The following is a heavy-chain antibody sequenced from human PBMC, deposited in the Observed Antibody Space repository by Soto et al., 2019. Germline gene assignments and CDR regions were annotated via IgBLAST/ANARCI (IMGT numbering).Heavy chain of an antibody. D-gene: IGHD6-6*01. CDR2: ISYDGSNK. V-gene: IGHV3-30*18. J-gene: IGHJ4*02. CDR1: GFTFSSYG. CDR3: AKSLGFEYSTKDFDY. Sequence: QVQLVESGGGVVQPGRSLRLSCAASGFTFSSYGMHWVRQAPGKGLEWVAVISYDGSNKYYADSVKGRFTISRDNSKNTLYLQMHSLRAEDTAVYYCAKSLGFEYSTKDFDYWGQGTLVTVSS.